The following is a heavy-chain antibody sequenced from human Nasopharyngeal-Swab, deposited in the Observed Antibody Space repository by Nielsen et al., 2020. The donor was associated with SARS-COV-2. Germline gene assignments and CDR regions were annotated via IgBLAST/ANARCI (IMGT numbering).Heavy chain of an antibody. J-gene: IGHJ6*03. CDR3: ARLVGYCSSTSCYAGVGHYYYYYMDV. Sequence: WIRQPPGKGLEWIGSIYYSGSTYYNPSLKSRVTISVDTSKNQLSLKLSSVTAADTAVYYCARLVGYCSSTSCYAGVGHYYYYYMDVWGKGTTVTVSS. D-gene: IGHD2-2*01. CDR2: IYYSGST. V-gene: IGHV4-39*01.